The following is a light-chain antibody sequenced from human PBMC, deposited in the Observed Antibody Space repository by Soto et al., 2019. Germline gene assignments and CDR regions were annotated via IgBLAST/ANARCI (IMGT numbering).Light chain of an antibody. CDR2: DAS. CDR1: QSVRGN. V-gene: IGKV3-15*01. Sequence: EIVMTQSPATLSVSPGERVALSCRASQSVRGNFAWYQQKPGQAPRILIYDASTRATGIPARFSGSGSGREFTLTISGLQSEDFGVFYCQQYNNWPYTFGQGTKLEIK. J-gene: IGKJ2*01. CDR3: QQYNNWPYT.